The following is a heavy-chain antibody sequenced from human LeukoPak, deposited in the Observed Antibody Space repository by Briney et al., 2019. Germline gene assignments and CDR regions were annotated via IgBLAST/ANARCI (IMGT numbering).Heavy chain of an antibody. CDR3: ARRQGCSSTSCPPDY. D-gene: IGHD2-2*01. V-gene: IGHV5-51*01. CDR2: IYPGDSDT. CDR1: GYSFTTYW. J-gene: IGHJ4*02. Sequence: GESLNISCRGSGYSFTTYWIGWVRQMPGKGLEWMGIIYPGDSDTRYTPSFQGQVTMSADKSINTAYLQWSSLKAPDTAMYYCARRQGCSSTSCPPDYWGQGTLVTVSP.